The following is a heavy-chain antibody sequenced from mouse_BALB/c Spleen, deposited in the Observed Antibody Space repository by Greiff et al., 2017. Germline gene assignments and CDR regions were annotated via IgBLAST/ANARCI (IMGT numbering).Heavy chain of an antibody. J-gene: IGHJ2*01. Sequence: DVMLVESGPSLVKPSQSLSLTCSVTGDSITSGYWNWIRKYPGNKLEYMGYISYSGSTYYNPSLKSRISITRDTSKNQYYLQLNSVTTEDTAAYYCARYTTTVVYFDYWGQGTTLTVSS. D-gene: IGHD1-1*01. CDR2: ISYSGST. CDR1: GDSITSGY. CDR3: ARYTTTVVYFDY. V-gene: IGHV3-8*02.